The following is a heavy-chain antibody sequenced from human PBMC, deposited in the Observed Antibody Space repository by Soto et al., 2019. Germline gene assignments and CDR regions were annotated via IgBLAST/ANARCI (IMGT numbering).Heavy chain of an antibody. CDR3: GRGRSGHIVVFY. CDR1: GYTFTGDY. Sequence: ASVKVSCKASGYTFTGDYIHWVRQAPEQGPEWMGEIGPESGATRYAQKFQGRVTMTRDMSITTVYMELNNLSPDDTAVYYCGRGRSGHIVVFYWGQGXPVTVCS. V-gene: IGHV1-2*02. CDR2: IGPESGAT. D-gene: IGHD5-12*01. J-gene: IGHJ4*02.